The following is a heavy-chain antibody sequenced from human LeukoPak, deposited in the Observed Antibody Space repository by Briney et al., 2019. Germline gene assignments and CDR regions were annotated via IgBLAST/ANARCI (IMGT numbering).Heavy chain of an antibody. Sequence: PGGSLRLSCAASGFTVSSNYMSWVRQAPGKGLEWVSVIYSGGSTYYADSVKGRFTISRDNSKNTLYLQMNSLRAEDTAVYYCARDQRPSPPLSMSTVEAFDIWGQGTMVTVSS. CDR2: IYSGGST. D-gene: IGHD4-23*01. CDR1: GFTVSSNY. CDR3: ARDQRPSPPLSMSTVEAFDI. V-gene: IGHV3-66*01. J-gene: IGHJ3*02.